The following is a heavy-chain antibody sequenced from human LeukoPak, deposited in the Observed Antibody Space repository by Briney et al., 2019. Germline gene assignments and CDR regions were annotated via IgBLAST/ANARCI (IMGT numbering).Heavy chain of an antibody. V-gene: IGHV3-7*05. CDR3: ARVAGGGLDY. D-gene: IGHD2-15*01. J-gene: IGHJ4*02. CDR2: IKEDGSDK. CDR1: GFTFSRHW. Sequence: PGGSLRLSCAVSGFTFSRHWMSWVRQAPAKGLEWVANIKEDGSDKYYVDSVKGRFTISRDNVKNSLFLQMSSLRAEDTAVYYCARVAGGGLDYWGQGTLVTVSS.